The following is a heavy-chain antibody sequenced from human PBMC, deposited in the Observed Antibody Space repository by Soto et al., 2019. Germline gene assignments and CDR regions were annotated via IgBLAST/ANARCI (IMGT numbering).Heavy chain of an antibody. D-gene: IGHD2-15*01. Sequence: ASETLSLTCTVSGGSISSGAYYWSWIRQHPGKGLEWIGYIYYSGSTYYNPSLKSRVTISVDTSKNQFSLKLSSVTAADTAVYYCARDQPRCSGGSCYPGHFDYWGQGTLVTVSS. CDR2: IYYSGST. V-gene: IGHV4-31*03. CDR1: GGSISSGAYY. CDR3: ARDQPRCSGGSCYPGHFDY. J-gene: IGHJ4*02.